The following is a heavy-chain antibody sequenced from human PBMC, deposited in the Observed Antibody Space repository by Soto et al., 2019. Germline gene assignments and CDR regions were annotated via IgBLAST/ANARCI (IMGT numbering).Heavy chain of an antibody. CDR3: ARLTRGTPVLGLVAELYYFDY. CDR1: GGSISSSSYY. D-gene: IGHD6-19*01. J-gene: IGHJ4*02. Sequence: SETLSLTCTVSGGSISSSSYYWGWIRQPPGKGLEWIGSIYYSGSTYYNPSLKSRVTISVDTSKNQFSLKLSSVTAADTAVYYCARLTRGTPVLGLVAELYYFDYWGQGTLVTVSS. V-gene: IGHV4-39*01. CDR2: IYYSGST.